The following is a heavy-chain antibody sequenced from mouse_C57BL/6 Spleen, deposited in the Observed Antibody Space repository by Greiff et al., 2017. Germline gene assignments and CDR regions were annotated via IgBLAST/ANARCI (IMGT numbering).Heavy chain of an antibody. CDR3: ARGAIRNYRYY. D-gene: IGHD2-1*01. CDR1: GFTFSSYG. V-gene: IGHV5-6*01. Sequence: VQLKESGGDLVKPGGSLKLSCAASGFTFSSYGMSWVRQTPDKRLEWVATISSGGSTIYYADTVKGRFTISRDNAKNTLFLQMTSLRSEATAMYYCARGAIRNYRYYWGQGTTLTVSS. J-gene: IGHJ2*01. CDR2: ISSGGSTI.